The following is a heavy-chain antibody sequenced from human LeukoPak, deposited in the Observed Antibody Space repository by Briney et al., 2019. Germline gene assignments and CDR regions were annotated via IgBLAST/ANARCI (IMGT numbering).Heavy chain of an antibody. CDR1: GGSMRSNY. Sequence: PSETLSLTCTVSGGSMRSNYWSLTRQPPGKGLEWIGNIYYSGSTNYNPSLKSRVTISIDPPKNQFSLKLSSVTAADTAIYYCVKDNGRWFDPWGQGTLVIVSS. D-gene: IGHD1-26*01. J-gene: IGHJ5*02. V-gene: IGHV4-59*01. CDR3: VKDNGRWFDP. CDR2: IYYSGST.